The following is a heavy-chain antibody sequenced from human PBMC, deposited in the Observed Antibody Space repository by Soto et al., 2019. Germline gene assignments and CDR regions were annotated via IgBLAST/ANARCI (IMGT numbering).Heavy chain of an antibody. CDR3: ARGGPPSVRIAAAGSEYYNWFDP. D-gene: IGHD6-13*01. CDR1: GGSFSGYY. Sequence: SETLSLICAVYGGSFSGYYWSWIRQPPGKGLEWIGEINHSGSTNYNPSLKSRVTISVDTSKNQSSLKLSSVTAADTAVYYCARGGPPSVRIAAAGSEYYNWFDPWGQGHLVTVSS. V-gene: IGHV4-34*01. J-gene: IGHJ5*02. CDR2: INHSGST.